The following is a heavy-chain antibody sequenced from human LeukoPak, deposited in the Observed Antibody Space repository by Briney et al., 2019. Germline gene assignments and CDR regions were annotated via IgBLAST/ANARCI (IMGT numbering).Heavy chain of an antibody. D-gene: IGHD3-22*01. V-gene: IGHV4-30-2*01. CDR2: IYHSGST. J-gene: IGHJ4*02. CDR3: AYYYDSSGYSSKYPYFDY. CDR1: GGSISSGGYY. Sequence: SQTLSLTCTVSGGSISSGGYYWSWIRQPPGKGLEWIGYIYHSGSTYYNPSLKSRVTISVDRSKNQFSLKLSSVTAADTAVYYCAYYYDSSGYSSKYPYFDYWGQGTLVTVSS.